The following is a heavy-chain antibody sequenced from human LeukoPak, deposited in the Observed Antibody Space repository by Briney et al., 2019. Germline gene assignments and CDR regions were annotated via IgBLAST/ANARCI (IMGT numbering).Heavy chain of an antibody. Sequence: GGSLRLSCAASGFTFSSYAMHWVRQAPGKGLEYVSAISSNGGSTYYANSVKGRFTISRDNSKNTLYLQMGSLRAEDMAVYYCARWGHYFDYWGQETLVTVSS. CDR2: ISSNGGST. V-gene: IGHV3-64*01. CDR3: ARWGHYFDY. J-gene: IGHJ4*02. CDR1: GFTFSSYA. D-gene: IGHD3-16*01.